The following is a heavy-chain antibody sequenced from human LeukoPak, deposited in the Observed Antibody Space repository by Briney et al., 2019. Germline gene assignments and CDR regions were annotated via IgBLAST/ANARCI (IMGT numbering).Heavy chain of an antibody. CDR1: GGSISYYY. Sequence: SETLSLTYTVSGGSISYYYWSWIRQPPGKGLEWIGYIYYSGSTNYNPSLKSRVTISVDTSKNQFSLKLSSVTAADTAVYYCARERSPGSYYDAFDIWGQGTMVTVSS. CDR3: ARERSPGSYYDAFDI. J-gene: IGHJ3*02. V-gene: IGHV4-59*01. D-gene: IGHD1-26*01. CDR2: IYYSGST.